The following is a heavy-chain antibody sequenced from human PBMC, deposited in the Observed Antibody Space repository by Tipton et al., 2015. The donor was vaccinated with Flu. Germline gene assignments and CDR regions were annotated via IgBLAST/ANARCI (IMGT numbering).Heavy chain of an antibody. CDR3: AKDRGVDWNWFDP. Sequence: LRLSCSISGASISSKTFYWAWIRQLPGKGLEWIGSIYHTGTTYYNPSLKSRVTMSVDTSKNEVSLNVTSVTAADTAVYYCAKDRGVDWNWFDPWGRGTLVAVSS. CDR1: GASISSKTFY. D-gene: IGHD3-9*01. V-gene: IGHV4-39*07. CDR2: IYHTGTT. J-gene: IGHJ5*02.